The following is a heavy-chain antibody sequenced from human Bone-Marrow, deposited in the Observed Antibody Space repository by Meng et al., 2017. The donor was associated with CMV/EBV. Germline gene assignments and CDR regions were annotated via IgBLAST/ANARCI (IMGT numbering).Heavy chain of an antibody. CDR1: GFTFSDYY. V-gene: IGHV3-11*04. J-gene: IGHJ6*02. D-gene: IGHD2-2*01. CDR3: AREARVVVPAASYYYGMDV. CDR2: ISSSGSTI. Sequence: GGSLRLSCAASGFTFSDYYMSWIRQAPGKGLEWVSYISSSGSTIYYADSVKGRFTISRDNAKNSLYLQMNSLRAEDTAVYYCAREARVVVPAASYYYGMDVWGQGNTVTVSS.